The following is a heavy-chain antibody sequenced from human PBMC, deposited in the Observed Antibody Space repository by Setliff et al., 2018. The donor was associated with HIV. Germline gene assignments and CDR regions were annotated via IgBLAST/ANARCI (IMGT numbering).Heavy chain of an antibody. CDR3: ARGALLAVFDFDH. J-gene: IGHJ4*02. CDR2: INVGNCDT. V-gene: IGHV1-3*01. Sequence: ASVKVSCKASGYTFTTYSLHWVRQAPGHSLEWMGWINVGNCDTKYSPELQGRISITRDTSANTAYMELSSLRSDDTAVYFCARGALLAVFDFDHWGQGTQVTV. D-gene: IGHD3-10*01. CDR1: GYTFTTYS.